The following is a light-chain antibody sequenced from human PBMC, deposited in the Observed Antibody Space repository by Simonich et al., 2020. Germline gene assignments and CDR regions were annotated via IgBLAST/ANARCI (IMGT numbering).Light chain of an antibody. J-gene: IGKJ2*01. Sequence: DIVMTQSPDSLAVSLGERATINCKSSQSVLYSSNNKNYLAWYQQKPGQPPKLLIYWGSTRESGVPDRVSGSGSGTDFTLTISSLQAEDVAVYYCQQYYSTPYTFGQGTKLEIK. V-gene: IGKV4-1*01. CDR3: QQYYSTPYT. CDR2: WGS. CDR1: QSVLYSSNNKNY.